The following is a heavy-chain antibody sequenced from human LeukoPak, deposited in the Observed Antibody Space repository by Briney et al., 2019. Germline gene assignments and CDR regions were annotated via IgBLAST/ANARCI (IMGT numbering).Heavy chain of an antibody. V-gene: IGHV4-59*08. CDR1: GDSISTYY. D-gene: IGHD6-13*01. J-gene: IGHJ4*02. CDR3: ARHGGSLDYFDY. Sequence: SETLSLTCNVSGDSISTYYWCCSRQPPGKGLEWVGYLSDGGVTSYNPSEKRSVTISVDSPKNRLLVRFCFLTTVDTALYYCARHGGSLDYFDYWGPGTLVTVSS. CDR2: LSDGGVT.